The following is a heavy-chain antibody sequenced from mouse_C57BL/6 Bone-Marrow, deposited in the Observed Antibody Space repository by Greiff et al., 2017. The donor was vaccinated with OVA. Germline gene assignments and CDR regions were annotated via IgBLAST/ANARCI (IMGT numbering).Heavy chain of an antibody. V-gene: IGHV1-62-2*01. CDR3: SRHEEGDYYGSFDY. D-gene: IGHD1-1*01. J-gene: IGHJ2*01. Sequence: QVQLQQSGAELVKPGASVKLSCKASGYTFTEYSIHWVKQRSGQGLEWIGWFYPGSGSINYNEKFKYKATLTADKSSSTVYMELSRLTSEDSAVYFYSRHEEGDYYGSFDYWGKGTTLTVSS. CDR2: FYPGSGSI. CDR1: GYTFTEYS.